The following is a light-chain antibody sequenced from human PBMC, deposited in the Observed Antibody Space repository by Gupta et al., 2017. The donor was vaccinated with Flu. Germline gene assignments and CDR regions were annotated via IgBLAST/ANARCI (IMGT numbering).Light chain of an antibody. CDR2: RET. V-gene: IGLV3-9*01. CDR1: NIRSKS. J-gene: IGLJ2*01. Sequence: ALGQTARITSGGNNIRSKSVQWFQQMPGQAPVLCSYRETNRPSGIPERVSGSKSGDTVTLTISRAQVGDESYYSCQVWDSRTAVFGGGSKLIVL. CDR3: QVWDSRTAV.